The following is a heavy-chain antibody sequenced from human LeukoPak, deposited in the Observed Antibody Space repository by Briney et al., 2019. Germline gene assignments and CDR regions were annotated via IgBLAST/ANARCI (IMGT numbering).Heavy chain of an antibody. D-gene: IGHD5-12*01. CDR3: AHYGVGIVATIFGY. CDR2: IYWDDDK. V-gene: IGHV2-5*02. J-gene: IGHJ4*02. CDR1: GFSLSTSGVG. Sequence: GPTLVKPTQTLTLTCTFSGFSLSTSGVGVGWIRQPPGKALEWLALIYWDDDKRYSPSLKSRLTITKDTSKNQVVLTMTNMDPVDTATYYCAHYGVGIVATIFGYWGQGTLVTVSS.